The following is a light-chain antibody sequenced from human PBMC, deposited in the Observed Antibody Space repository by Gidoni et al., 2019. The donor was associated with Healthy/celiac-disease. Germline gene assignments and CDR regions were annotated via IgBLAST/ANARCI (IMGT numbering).Light chain of an antibody. CDR3: QQRSNWPPGGT. CDR2: DAS. Sequence: EIVLTQSPATLSVSPGERATLSCRASQRVSSYLAWYQQKPGQAPRLLIYDASNRATGIPARFSGSGSGTDFTLTISSLEPEDFAVYYCQQRSNWPPGGTFGGGTKVEIK. J-gene: IGKJ4*01. V-gene: IGKV3-11*01. CDR1: QRVSSY.